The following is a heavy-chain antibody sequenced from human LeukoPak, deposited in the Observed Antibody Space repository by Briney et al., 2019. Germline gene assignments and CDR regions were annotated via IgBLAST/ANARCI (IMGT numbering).Heavy chain of an antibody. J-gene: IGHJ4*02. CDR1: GGSFSGYY. V-gene: IGHV4-34*01. CDR3: ASGRATPFDY. D-gene: IGHD1-26*01. Sequence: SETLSLTCAVYGGSFSGYYWSWIRQPPGKGLEWIGEINHSGSTNYNPSLKSRVTISVDTSKNQFSLKLSSVTAADTAVYYCASGRATPFDYWGQGTLVTVSS. CDR2: INHSGST.